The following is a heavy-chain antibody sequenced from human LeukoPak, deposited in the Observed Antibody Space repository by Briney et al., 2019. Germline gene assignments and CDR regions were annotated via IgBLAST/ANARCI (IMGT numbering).Heavy chain of an antibody. V-gene: IGHV4-59*01. CDR3: ARGLVRGVIPYYYYCYMDV. D-gene: IGHD3-10*01. J-gene: IGHJ6*03. Sequence: PSETLSLTCNVSGGSIRGYYWSWIRQPPGKGLEWIGYIYSSGSTNYNPSLKSRVTMSVDTSKNQFSLKVSSVTAADTAVYYCARGLVRGVIPYYYYCYMDVWGKGTTVTISS. CDR2: IYSSGST. CDR1: GGSIRGYY.